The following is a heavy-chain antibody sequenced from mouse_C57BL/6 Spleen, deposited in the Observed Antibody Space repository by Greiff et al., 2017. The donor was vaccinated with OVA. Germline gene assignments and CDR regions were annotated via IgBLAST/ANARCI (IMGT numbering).Heavy chain of an antibody. V-gene: IGHV1-15*01. CDR1: GYTFTDYE. CDR3: TRGGYYVY. J-gene: IGHJ2*01. CDR2: IDPETGGT. D-gene: IGHD2-3*01. Sequence: VKLVESGAELVRPGASVTLSCKASGYTFTDYEMHWVKQTPVHGLEWIGAIDPETGGTAYNQKFKGKAILTADKSSSTAYMELRSLTSEDSAVYYCTRGGYYVYWGQGTTLTVSS.